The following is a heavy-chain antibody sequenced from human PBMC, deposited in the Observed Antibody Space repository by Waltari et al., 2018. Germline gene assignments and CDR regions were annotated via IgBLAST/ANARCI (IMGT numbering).Heavy chain of an antibody. Sequence: QVQLGQSGAEVKKPGASVKVSCKVSGYTLSELSIHWVRQAPGKGLEWMGGLDAEDGKTLYAEKFQGRVTMTEDTSADTAYLELNNLTYADTAMYYCATEDPYGASYGAFDHWGQGTVITVSS. J-gene: IGHJ4*02. CDR3: ATEDPYGASYGAFDH. CDR2: LDAEDGKT. V-gene: IGHV1-24*01. CDR1: GYTLSELS. D-gene: IGHD1-26*01.